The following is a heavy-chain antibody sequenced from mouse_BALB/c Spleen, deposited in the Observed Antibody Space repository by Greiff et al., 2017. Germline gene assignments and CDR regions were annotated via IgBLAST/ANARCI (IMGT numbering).Heavy chain of an antibody. CDR2: ISYSGST. CDR3: ARDYGNFYYFDY. V-gene: IGHV3-2*02. CDR1: GYSITSDYA. J-gene: IGHJ2*01. D-gene: IGHD2-1*01. Sequence: VQLQQSGPGLVKPSQSLSLTCTVTGYSITSDYAWNWIRQFPGNKLEWMGYISYSGSTSYNPSLKSRISITRDTSKNQFFLQLNSVTTEDTATYYCARDYGNFYYFDYWGQGTTLTVSS.